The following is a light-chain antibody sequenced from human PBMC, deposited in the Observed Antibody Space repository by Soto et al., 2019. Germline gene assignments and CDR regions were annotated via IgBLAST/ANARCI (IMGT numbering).Light chain of an antibody. CDR3: EQYDSSPYT. CDR2: GAS. CDR1: QSVSSTY. J-gene: IGKJ2*01. Sequence: EIVLMQSPGTLSLSPGERATLSCRASQSVSSTYLAWYQHKPGQAPRLLIYGASSRETGIPDTFSGSGSGTDFTLTISRLEPEDFAVYYCEQYDSSPYTFGQGTKLEIK. V-gene: IGKV3-20*01.